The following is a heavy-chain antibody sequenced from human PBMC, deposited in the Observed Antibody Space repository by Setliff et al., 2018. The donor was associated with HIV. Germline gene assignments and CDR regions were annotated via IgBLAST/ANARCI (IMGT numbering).Heavy chain of an antibody. CDR1: GDSSSSYY. V-gene: IGHV4-4*07. J-gene: IGHJ4*02. CDR3: ARGSRSHGGMFGY. CDR2: MYISGST. D-gene: IGHD6-13*01. Sequence: PSETLSLTCTASGDSSSSYYCNWIRQPAGKGLEWIGHMYISGSTNYNPSLKSRVTMSLDTSKNQFSLKLSSVTAADTAIYYCARGSRSHGGMFGYWGQGTLVTVSS.